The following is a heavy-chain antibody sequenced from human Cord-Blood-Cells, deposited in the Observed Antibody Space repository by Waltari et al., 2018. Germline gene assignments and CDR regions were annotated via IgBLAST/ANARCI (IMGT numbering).Heavy chain of an antibody. J-gene: IGHJ4*02. CDR1: GGTLSSNA. CDR2: IIPIFGTA. Sequence: QVQLVQSGAEVKKTGSSVKSSCKASGGTLSSNAISWVGRAPGQGLEWMGGIIPIFGTANYAQKFQGRVTITADESTSTAYMELSSLRSEDTAVYYCARSTIFGVVTRIVYFDYWGQGTLVTVSS. CDR3: ARSTIFGVVTRIVYFDY. D-gene: IGHD3-3*01. V-gene: IGHV1-69*01.